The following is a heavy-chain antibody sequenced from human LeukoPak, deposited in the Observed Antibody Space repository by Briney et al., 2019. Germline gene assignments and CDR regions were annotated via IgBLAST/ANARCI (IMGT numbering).Heavy chain of an antibody. J-gene: IGHJ2*01. Sequence: PSETLSLTCTVSGGSISSGDYYWSWIRQPPGKGLEWIGHIYYSGSTYYNPSLKSRVTISVDTSKNQFSLKLSSVTAADTAVYYCARSPLIVVVTAIPNWYFDLWGRGTLVTVSS. D-gene: IGHD2-21*02. V-gene: IGHV4-30-4*01. CDR2: IYYSGST. CDR3: ARSPLIVVVTAIPNWYFDL. CDR1: GGSISSGDYY.